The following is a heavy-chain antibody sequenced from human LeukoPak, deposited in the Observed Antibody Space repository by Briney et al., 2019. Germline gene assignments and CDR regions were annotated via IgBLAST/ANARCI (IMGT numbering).Heavy chain of an antibody. J-gene: IGHJ4*02. D-gene: IGHD2-21*01. V-gene: IGHV4-59*12. CDR2: IYYSGTT. Sequence: SETLSLTCTVSGGSISSYYWSWIRQPPGRVLEWIGYIYYSGTTNYNPSLKSRVTMSVDTSRNQFSLRLSSVTAADTAVYYCARFPRVNSIDYWGRGALVTVSS. CDR1: GGSISSYY. CDR3: ARFPRVNSIDY.